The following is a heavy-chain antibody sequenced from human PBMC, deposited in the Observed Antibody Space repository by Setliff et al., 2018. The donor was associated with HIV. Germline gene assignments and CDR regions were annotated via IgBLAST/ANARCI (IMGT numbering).Heavy chain of an antibody. CDR1: RHSISNGYY. J-gene: IGHJ6*02. D-gene: IGHD5-18*01. CDR3: ARERGGGYSYGRGMDV. V-gene: IGHV4-38-2*02. CDR2: IYYSGST. Sequence: SETLSLTCSVFRHSISNGYYWGWIRQPPGKGLEWIVTIYYSGSTYYNPSLKSRVTISVDTSKNQFSLKLSSVTAADTAVYYCARERGGGYSYGRGMDVWGQGTTVTVSS.